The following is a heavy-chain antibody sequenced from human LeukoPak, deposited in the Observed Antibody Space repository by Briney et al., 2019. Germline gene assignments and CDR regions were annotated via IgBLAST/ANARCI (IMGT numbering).Heavy chain of an antibody. Sequence: GGSLRLSGAASGFTVSTNYMSWVRQAPGKGLEWVSVIYSGGTTFYADSVKGRFTISRDNSKNTVYLQMNSLRAEDTAVYYCARRYYYDSSGYYYDYWGQGTLVTVSS. CDR3: ARRYYYDSSGYYYDY. D-gene: IGHD3-22*01. CDR2: IYSGGTT. V-gene: IGHV3-66*01. CDR1: GFTVSTNY. J-gene: IGHJ4*02.